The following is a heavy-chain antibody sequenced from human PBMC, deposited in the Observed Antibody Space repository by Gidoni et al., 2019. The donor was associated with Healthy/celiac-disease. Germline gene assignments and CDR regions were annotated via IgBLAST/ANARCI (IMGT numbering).Heavy chain of an antibody. CDR3: AVAGTDY. CDR1: GGSISSTSYY. Sequence: QRQRQESGPGLVKPSEPLSLTCTVSGGSISSTSYYWGWIRQPPAKGLVCIGSTDYSGSTYYTPSLKSRVTISVDTSKNQFSLKLSAVTAADTAVYYCAVAGTDYWGQGTLVTVSS. CDR2: TDYSGST. V-gene: IGHV4-39*01. D-gene: IGHD6-19*01. J-gene: IGHJ4*02.